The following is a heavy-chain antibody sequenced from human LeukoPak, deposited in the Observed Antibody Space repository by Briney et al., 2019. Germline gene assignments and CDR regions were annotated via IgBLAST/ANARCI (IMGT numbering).Heavy chain of an antibody. Sequence: PSGTLSLTCAVSGGSISSSNWWTWVRQPPGRGLEWIGEIYHSGSTNYNPSLKSRVTISVDKSKSQFSLKLSSVTAADTAVYYCARDASIVATVLNDAFDIWGQGTMVTVSS. CDR1: GGSISSSNW. CDR3: ARDASIVATVLNDAFDI. CDR2: IYHSGST. D-gene: IGHD2-21*01. J-gene: IGHJ3*02. V-gene: IGHV4-4*02.